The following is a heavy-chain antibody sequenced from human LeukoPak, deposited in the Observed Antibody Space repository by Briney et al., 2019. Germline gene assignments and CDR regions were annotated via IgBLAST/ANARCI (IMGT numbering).Heavy chain of an antibody. D-gene: IGHD2-15*01. CDR3: ARGGFGENCSGGSCYGDY. V-gene: IGHV3-33*01. CDR2: IWYDGSNK. J-gene: IGHJ4*02. Sequence: GGSLRLSCAASGFTFSSYGMHWVRQAPGKGLEWVAVIWYDGSNKYYADSVKGRFTISRDNSKNTLYLQMNSLGAEDTAVYYCARGGFGENCSGGSCYGDYWGQGTLVTVSS. CDR1: GFTFSSYG.